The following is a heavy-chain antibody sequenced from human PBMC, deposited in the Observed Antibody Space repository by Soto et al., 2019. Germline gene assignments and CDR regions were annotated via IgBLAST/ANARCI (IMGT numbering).Heavy chain of an antibody. J-gene: IGHJ6*02. CDR1: VYSFTSYG. D-gene: IGHD5-18*01. CDR2: IDPSDSYT. CDR3: ARKNMVTDYYCYGMDV. V-gene: IGHV5-10-1*01. Sequence: GESLKISCKGSVYSFTSYGISWVRQMPGKGLEWMGRIDPSDSYTNYSPSFQGHVTISADKSISTAYLQWSSLKASDTAMYYCARKNMVTDYYCYGMDVWGQGTTFTVSS.